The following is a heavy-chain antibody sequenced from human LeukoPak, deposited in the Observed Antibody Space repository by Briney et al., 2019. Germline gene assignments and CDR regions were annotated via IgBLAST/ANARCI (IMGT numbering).Heavy chain of an antibody. CDR2: ISGDGGST. Sequence: GGSLRLSCAASGFTFDDYAMHWVRQAPGKGLEWVSLISGDGGSTYYADSVKGRFTISRDNSKNSLYLQMNSLRTEDTALYYCAKDIEGYDFWSRYPKNFDYWGQGTLVTVSS. V-gene: IGHV3-43*02. CDR3: AKDIEGYDFWSRYPKNFDY. J-gene: IGHJ4*02. CDR1: GFTFDDYA. D-gene: IGHD3-3*01.